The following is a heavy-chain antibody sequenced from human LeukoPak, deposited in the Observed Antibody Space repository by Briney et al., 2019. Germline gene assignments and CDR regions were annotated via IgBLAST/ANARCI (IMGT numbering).Heavy chain of an antibody. CDR2: IYYSGST. Sequence: SETLSLTCTVSGGSISSYYWSWIRQPPGEGLEWIGYIYYSGSTNYNPSLKSRVTISVDTSKNQFSLKLSSVTAADTAVYYCARDSSLSATYYDFWSGPAYFDLWGRGTLVTVSS. J-gene: IGHJ2*01. CDR3: ARDSSLSATYYDFWSGPAYFDL. V-gene: IGHV4-59*01. D-gene: IGHD3-3*01. CDR1: GGSISSYY.